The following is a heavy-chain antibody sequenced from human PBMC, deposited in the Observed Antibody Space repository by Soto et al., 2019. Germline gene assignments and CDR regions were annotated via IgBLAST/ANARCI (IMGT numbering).Heavy chain of an antibody. D-gene: IGHD3-3*01. CDR1: GGSISSGDYY. J-gene: IGHJ5*02. CDR3: ARGPSITIFGVVIGWFDP. Sequence: QVQLQESGPGLVKPSQTLSLTCTVSGGSISSGDYYWSWIRQPPGKGLEWIGYIYYIGSTYYTPSLKSRVTISVDTATTQFSLKLSSVTAADTAVYYCARGPSITIFGVVIGWFDPWGQGTLVTVSS. CDR2: IYYIGST. V-gene: IGHV4-30-4*01.